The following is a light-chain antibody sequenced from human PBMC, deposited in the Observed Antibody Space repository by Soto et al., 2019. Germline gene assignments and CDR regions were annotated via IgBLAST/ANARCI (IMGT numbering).Light chain of an antibody. CDR2: GAS. V-gene: IGKV3-20*01. CDR1: QIVTSSY. J-gene: IGKJ1*01. Sequence: EIVLTQSPGTLSLSPGDRATLSCRASQIVTSSYLAWYQQKPGQAPRLLIYGASSRATGIPDRFSGSGSGTDFTLTISRLEPEDFAVYYCQQYGNSPWTFGQGTKVEIK. CDR3: QQYGNSPWT.